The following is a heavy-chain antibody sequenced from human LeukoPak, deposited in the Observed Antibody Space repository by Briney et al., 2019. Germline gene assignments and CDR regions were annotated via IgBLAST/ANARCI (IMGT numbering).Heavy chain of an antibody. Sequence: PSETLSLTCTVPGGSISSYYWTWIRQPPGKGLEWIGYIYYSGSTSYNPSLMSRVTFSVDTSRNQFSLRLTSVTAADTAVYYCARVSPGSRRDGHNVVDYWGQGTLVTVSS. D-gene: IGHD5-24*01. CDR1: GGSISSYY. V-gene: IGHV4-59*01. J-gene: IGHJ4*02. CDR2: IYYSGST. CDR3: ARVSPGSRRDGHNVVDY.